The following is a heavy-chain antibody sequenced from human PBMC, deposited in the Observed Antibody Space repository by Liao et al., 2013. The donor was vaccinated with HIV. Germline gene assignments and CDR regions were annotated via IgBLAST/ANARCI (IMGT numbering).Heavy chain of an antibody. CDR1: GGSISSYY. D-gene: IGHD2-2*01. Sequence: QVQLQESGPGLVKPSETLSLNCTVSGGSISSYYWSWIRQPAGKGLEWIGRIYSSGSANYNPSLKSRVTMSVDTSKNQFSLKLSSVTAADTAVYYCARDYREYCSSTSCYGRAYFQQWGQGTLVTVSS. J-gene: IGHJ1*01. V-gene: IGHV4-4*07. CDR3: ARDYREYCSSTSCYGRAYFQQ. CDR2: IYSSGSA.